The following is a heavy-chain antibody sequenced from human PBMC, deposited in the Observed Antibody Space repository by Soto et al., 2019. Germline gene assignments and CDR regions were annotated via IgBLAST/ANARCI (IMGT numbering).Heavy chain of an antibody. CDR1: GFTASSNY. CDR3: ARESGYDDNWFDP. V-gene: IGHV3-66*01. J-gene: IGHJ5*02. Sequence: EVQLVESGGGLVQPGGSLRLSCAASGFTASSNYMSWVRQAPGKGLEWVSVICSGGSTYYADSVKGRFTISRDNSKNTLYLQMNSLRAEDTAVYYCARESGYDDNWFDPWGQGTLVTVSS. D-gene: IGHD5-12*01. CDR2: ICSGGST.